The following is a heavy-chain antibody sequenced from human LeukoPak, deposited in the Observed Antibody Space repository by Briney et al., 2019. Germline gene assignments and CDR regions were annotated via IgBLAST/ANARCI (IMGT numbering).Heavy chain of an antibody. J-gene: IGHJ6*02. V-gene: IGHV3-9*01. CDR1: GFTFDDYA. Sequence: GRSLRLSCAASGFTFDDYAMHWVRQAPGKGLEWVSGISWNSGSTGYADSVKGRFTISRDNAKNSLYLQMNSLRAEDAALYYCAKDVSAASYYYYYGMDVWGQGTTVTVSS. CDR3: AKDVSAASYYYYYGMDV. D-gene: IGHD2-2*01. CDR2: ISWNSGST.